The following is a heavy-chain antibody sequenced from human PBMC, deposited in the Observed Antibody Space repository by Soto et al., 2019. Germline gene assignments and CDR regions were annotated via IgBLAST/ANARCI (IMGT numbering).Heavy chain of an antibody. Sequence: QVQLVESGGGVVQPGRSLRLSCAASGFTFSSYGMHWVRQAPGKGLEWVAVIWYDGSNKYYADSVKGRFTISRDNSKNTLYLQMNSLRAEDTAVYYCARDGGGSSWGYYFDYWGQGTLVTFSS. CDR2: IWYDGSNK. D-gene: IGHD6-13*01. CDR3: ARDGGGSSWGYYFDY. J-gene: IGHJ4*02. V-gene: IGHV3-33*01. CDR1: GFTFSSYG.